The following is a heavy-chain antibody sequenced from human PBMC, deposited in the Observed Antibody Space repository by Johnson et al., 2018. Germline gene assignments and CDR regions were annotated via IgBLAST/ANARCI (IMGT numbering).Heavy chain of an antibody. J-gene: IGHJ6*02. V-gene: IGHV1-69*01. CDR1: GGSISRYS. CDR3: VGHRGGPNNYYYYAMDV. D-gene: IGHD1/OR15-1a*01. Sequence: QVQLVESGAAVKKPGSSVKVSCKASGGSISRYSISWVRQAPGQGLDWMGGIFPLVGIPDYAQKFQGRITISADESTSTVDMEMGSLRSEDTAMFYCVGHRGGPNNYYYYAMDVWGQGTTVTVSS. CDR2: IFPLVGIP.